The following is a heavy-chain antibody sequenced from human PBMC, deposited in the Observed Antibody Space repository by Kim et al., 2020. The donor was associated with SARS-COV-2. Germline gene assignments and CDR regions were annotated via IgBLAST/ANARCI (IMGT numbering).Heavy chain of an antibody. CDR2: ISGSGGDT. V-gene: IGHV3-23*01. J-gene: IGHJ4*02. D-gene: IGHD3-10*01. CDR1: GFSFTNYA. Sequence: GGSLRLSCEGSGFSFTNYAMSWVRQAPGKGLDWVSLISGSGGDTFYADSVKGRFTISRDNSKNTLYLQMNSLRVEDTAVYYCTRFKWFGEEGFWGQGTLVIVSS. CDR3: TRFKWFGEEGF.